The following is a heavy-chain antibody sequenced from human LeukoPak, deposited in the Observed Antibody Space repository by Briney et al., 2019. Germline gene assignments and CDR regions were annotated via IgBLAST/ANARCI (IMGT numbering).Heavy chain of an antibody. CDR2: IYYSGST. J-gene: IGHJ4*02. CDR3: ARGIDYGGNSA. Sequence: PSETLSLTCTVSGGSISSYYWSWIRQPPGKGLEWIGYIYYSGSTNYNPSLKSRVTISVDTSKNQFSLKLSSVTAADTAVYYCARGIDYGGNSAWGQGTLVTVSS. CDR1: GGSISSYY. V-gene: IGHV4-59*01. D-gene: IGHD4-23*01.